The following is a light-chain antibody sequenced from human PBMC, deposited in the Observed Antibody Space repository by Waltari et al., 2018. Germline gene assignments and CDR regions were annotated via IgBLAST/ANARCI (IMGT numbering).Light chain of an antibody. CDR1: QSIGTF. V-gene: IGKV3-20*01. CDR3: QHYVRLPVT. J-gene: IGKJ1*01. CDR2: GAS. Sequence: EIVLTQSPGTLSLSPGERVTLSCRASQSIGTFLAWYRQKPGQSPRLLIYGASIRAAGIPDRVSGSGSGTDFSLTISRLEPEDFAVYYCQHYVRLPVTFGQGTKVQIK.